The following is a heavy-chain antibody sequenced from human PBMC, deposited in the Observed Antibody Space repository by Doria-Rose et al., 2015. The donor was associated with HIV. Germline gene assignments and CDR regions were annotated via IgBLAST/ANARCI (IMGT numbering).Heavy chain of an antibody. V-gene: IGHV4-34*01. J-gene: IGHJ3*01. Sequence: FLTCAVYGESFRGYYWSCIRQPPGKGLEWIAEINHSGTTNYNPSLKSRVTISVDTSKNQFSLNLTSVTAADTAVYYCARQRGLDAFDVWGQGTRSTGSS. CDR2: INHSGTT. CDR1: GESFRGYY. CDR3: ARQRGLDAFDV.